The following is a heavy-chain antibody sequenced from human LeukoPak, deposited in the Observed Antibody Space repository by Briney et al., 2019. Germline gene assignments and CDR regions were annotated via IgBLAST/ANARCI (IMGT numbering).Heavy chain of an antibody. J-gene: IGHJ4*02. D-gene: IGHD5-18*01. CDR2: INSDGSST. V-gene: IGHV3-74*01. CDR1: GFTFSSYW. CDR3: ARDPSWIRGLMDY. Sequence: GGSLRLACAASGFTFSSYWMHWVRQAPGKGRVWVSRINSDGSSTSYADSVKGRFTISRDNAKNTLYLQMNSLRAEDTAVYYCARDPSWIRGLMDYWGQGTLVTVSS.